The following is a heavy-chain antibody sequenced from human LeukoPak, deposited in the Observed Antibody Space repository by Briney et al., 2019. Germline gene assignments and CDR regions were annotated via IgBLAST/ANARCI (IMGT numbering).Heavy chain of an antibody. Sequence: GRSLRLSCTASGFTFGDYVMSWFRQAPGKGLEWVGFIRSKAYGGTTEYAASVKGRFTISRDDSKSIAYLQMNCLKTEDTAVYYCALEVATATIDYWGQGTLVTVSS. V-gene: IGHV3-49*03. CDR3: ALEVATATIDY. CDR1: GFTFGDYV. J-gene: IGHJ4*02. CDR2: IRSKAYGGTT. D-gene: IGHD2-21*02.